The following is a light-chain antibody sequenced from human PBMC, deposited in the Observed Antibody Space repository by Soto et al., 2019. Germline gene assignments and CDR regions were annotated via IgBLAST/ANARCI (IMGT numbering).Light chain of an antibody. CDR3: QSYDSSRSVV. CDR2: GNS. Sequence: QPVLSQPPSVSGAPGQRVTISCTGSSSNIRAGYDVHWYQQLPGTAPKLLFYGNSNRPSGVPDRFSGSKSDTSASLAITGLQAEDEADYYCQSYDSSRSVVFGGGTKLTVL. CDR1: SSNIRAGYD. V-gene: IGLV1-40*01. J-gene: IGLJ2*01.